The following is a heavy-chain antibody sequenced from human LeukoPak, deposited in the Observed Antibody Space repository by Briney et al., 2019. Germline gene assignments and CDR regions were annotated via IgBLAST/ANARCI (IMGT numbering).Heavy chain of an antibody. CDR1: GDSIGRYY. CDR3: ARHPTYYYDSSGYPTPYYFDY. D-gene: IGHD3-22*01. V-gene: IGHV4-59*08. CDR2: IDDSGRT. Sequence: SETLSLTCTVSGDSIGRYYWNWIRQPPGKGPEWIGYIDDSGRTNYNPSLKSRVTISVDTSKNQFSLKLSSVTAADTAVYYCARHPTYYYDSSGYPTPYYFDYWGQGTLVTVSS. J-gene: IGHJ4*02.